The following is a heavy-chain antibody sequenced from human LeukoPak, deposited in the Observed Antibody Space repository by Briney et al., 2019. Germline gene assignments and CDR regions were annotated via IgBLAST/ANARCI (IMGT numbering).Heavy chain of an antibody. J-gene: IGHJ6*03. Sequence: GGSLRLSCAASGFTFRSFPMHWVRQAPGKGLEWVVVVSPDGSVENYADSVKGRFTISRDNSKNMVYLQMNSLRTEDTAVYYCARASITSTYYHYYMDVWGKGTTVTVSS. CDR1: GFTFRSFP. D-gene: IGHD3-10*01. CDR2: VSPDGSVE. CDR3: ARASITSTYYHYYMDV. V-gene: IGHV3-30*01.